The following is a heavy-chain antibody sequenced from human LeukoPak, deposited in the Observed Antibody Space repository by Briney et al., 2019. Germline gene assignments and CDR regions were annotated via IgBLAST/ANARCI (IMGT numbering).Heavy chain of an antibody. V-gene: IGHV1-2*04. J-gene: IGHJ5*02. CDR2: INPNSGGT. CDR3: ARGGTSGSRYWSDP. D-gene: IGHD1-26*01. Sequence: ASVKVSCKASGYTFTGYYMHWVRQAPGQGLEWMGWINPNSGGTNYAQKFQGWVTMTRDTSISTAYMELSRLRSDDTAVYYCARGGTSGSRYWSDPWGQGTLVTVSS. CDR1: GYTFTGYY.